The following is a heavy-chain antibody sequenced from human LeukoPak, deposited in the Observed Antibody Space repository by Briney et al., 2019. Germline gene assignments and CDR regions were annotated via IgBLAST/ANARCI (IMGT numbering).Heavy chain of an antibody. CDR3: AKPRGGDSWAFDV. V-gene: IGHV3-30*18. CDR1: GFTVSSNY. CDR2: ISYDGRDK. J-gene: IGHJ3*01. D-gene: IGHD2-21*02. Sequence: SGGSLRLSCAASGFTVSSNYMSWVRQAPGKGLEWVAGISYDGRDKYYADSVKGRFTISRDNSKNTLNLQMDSLRAEDTAVYYCAKPRGGDSWAFDVWGQGTMVTVSS.